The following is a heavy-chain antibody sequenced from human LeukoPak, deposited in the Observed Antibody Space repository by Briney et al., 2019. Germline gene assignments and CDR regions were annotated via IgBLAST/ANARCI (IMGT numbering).Heavy chain of an antibody. Sequence: PSETLSLTCGVSGYSISRGYYWACIRQPPGKGLEWIGTIYHTGSTYYTPSLGSRVTISVDTSKNEFSLNLNSVTAAGTAVYYCARAGWIITSGIDYWGHGALVTVSS. CDR2: IYHTGST. V-gene: IGHV4-38-2*01. CDR3: ARAGWIITSGIDY. CDR1: GYSISRGYY. J-gene: IGHJ4*01. D-gene: IGHD3-10*01.